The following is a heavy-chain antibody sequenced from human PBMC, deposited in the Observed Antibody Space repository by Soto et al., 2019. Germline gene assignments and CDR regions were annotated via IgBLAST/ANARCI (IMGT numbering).Heavy chain of an antibody. CDR2: ISGSGGST. V-gene: IGHV3-23*01. D-gene: IGHD3-22*01. J-gene: IGHJ3*02. CDR3: AKDRYYYDSSGYSEAHAFDI. Sequence: GGSLRLSCAASGFTFSSYAMSWVRQAPGKGLECVSAISGSGGSTYYADSVKGRFTISRDNSKNTLYLQMNSLRAEDTAVYYCAKDRYYYDSSGYSEAHAFDIWGQGTMVTVSS. CDR1: GFTFSSYA.